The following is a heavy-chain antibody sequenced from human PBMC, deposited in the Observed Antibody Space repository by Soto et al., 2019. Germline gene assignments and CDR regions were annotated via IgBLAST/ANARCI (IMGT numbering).Heavy chain of an antibody. CDR2: IYYSGST. CDR1: GGSISSSSYY. D-gene: IGHD2-2*01. J-gene: IGHJ5*02. V-gene: IGHV4-39*01. CDR3: ARVVPPARANWSDP. Sequence: QLQLPESGPGLVKPSETLSLTCTGSGGSISSSSYYWGWIRQPPWKGLEWIGSIYYSGSTYYNPSLKSRVTRAVDTSNNQFSLKQSSVTAADTAVYYCARVVPPARANWSDPWGHGTLVTVSS.